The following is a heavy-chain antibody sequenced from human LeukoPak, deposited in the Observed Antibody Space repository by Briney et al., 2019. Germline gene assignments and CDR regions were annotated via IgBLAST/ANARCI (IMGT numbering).Heavy chain of an antibody. V-gene: IGHV1-2*02. CDR3: ARVQGGYNYFDY. CDR2: VFPYSGKS. J-gene: IGHJ4*02. CDR1: GYTFTDYY. D-gene: IGHD5-24*01. Sequence: ASVKVSCKASGYTFTDYYIHWVRQAPGQGLEWMGWVFPYSGKSNLAQKFQGRVAMTSDTSVGTVYMELSRLTSDDTAVYFSARVQGGYNYFDYWGQGTPVTVSS.